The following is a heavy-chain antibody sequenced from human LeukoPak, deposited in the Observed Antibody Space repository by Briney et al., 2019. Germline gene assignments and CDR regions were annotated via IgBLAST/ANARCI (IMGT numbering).Heavy chain of an antibody. V-gene: IGHV3-21*01. Sequence: GGSLRLSCAASGFTFSSYSMNWVRQAPGKGLEWVSSISSSSSYIYYADSVKGRFTISRDNAKNSLYLQMNNLRAEDTAVYYCAGAYDYVWGSYEYYFDYWGQGTLVTVSS. D-gene: IGHD3-16*01. CDR2: ISSSSSYI. J-gene: IGHJ4*02. CDR1: GFTFSSYS. CDR3: AGAYDYVWGSYEYYFDY.